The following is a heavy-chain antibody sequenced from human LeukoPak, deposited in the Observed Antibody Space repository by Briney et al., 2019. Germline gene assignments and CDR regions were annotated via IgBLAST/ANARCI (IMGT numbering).Heavy chain of an antibody. Sequence: PGGSLRLSCAASGFTFSSYEMNWVRQAPGKVLEWVAVISYDGSNKYYADSVKGRFTISRDNSKNTLYLQMNSLRAEDTAVYYCALSSSWYGGFFDYWGQGTLVTVSS. J-gene: IGHJ4*02. CDR3: ALSSSWYGGFFDY. CDR1: GFTFSSYE. D-gene: IGHD6-13*01. CDR2: ISYDGSNK. V-gene: IGHV3-30*03.